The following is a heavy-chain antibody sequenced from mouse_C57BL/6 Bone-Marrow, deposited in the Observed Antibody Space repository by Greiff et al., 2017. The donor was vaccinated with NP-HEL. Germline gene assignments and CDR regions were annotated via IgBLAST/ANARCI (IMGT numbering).Heavy chain of an antibody. D-gene: IGHD1-1*01. V-gene: IGHV1-62-2*01. CDR1: GYTFTEYT. CDR2: FYPGSGSI. J-gene: IGHJ1*03. CDR3: ARHGDYFGSSYGYFDV. Sequence: QDHVKQSGAELVKPGASVKLSCKASGYTFTEYTIHWVKQRSGQGLEWIGWFYPGSGSIMYNEKFKDKATLIADKSSSTVYMDLSRLTSEDSAVYFCARHGDYFGSSYGYFDVWGTGTTVTVSS.